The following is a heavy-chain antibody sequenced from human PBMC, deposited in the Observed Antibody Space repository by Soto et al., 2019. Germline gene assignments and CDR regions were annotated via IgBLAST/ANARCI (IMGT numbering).Heavy chain of an antibody. CDR1: GGSIRSYY. CDR2: IYYSGST. V-gene: IGHV4-59*01. CDR3: ARRYGGNFDY. Sequence: QVQLQESGPGLVKPSETLSLTCTVSGGSIRSYYWSWIRQPPGKGLEWFGYIYYSGSTNYNPSLKSRVTISVDTSKNQFSLKLSSVTAADTAVYYCARRYGGNFDYWGQGTLVTVSS. D-gene: IGHD1-26*01. J-gene: IGHJ4*02.